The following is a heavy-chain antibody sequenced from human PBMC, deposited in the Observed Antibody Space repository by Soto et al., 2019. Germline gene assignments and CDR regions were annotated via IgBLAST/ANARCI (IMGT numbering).Heavy chain of an antibody. Sequence: PSETLSLTCTVSGCSISSGDYYWSWIRQPPGKGLEWIGYIYYSGSTNYSPSLKSRVTISVDTSKNQFSLNLSSVTAADTAVYYCARHLPYCGGDCYSLDYWGQGTLVTVSS. D-gene: IGHD2-21*02. CDR1: GCSISSGDYY. CDR2: IYYSGST. J-gene: IGHJ4*02. CDR3: ARHLPYCGGDCYSLDY. V-gene: IGHV4-30-4*01.